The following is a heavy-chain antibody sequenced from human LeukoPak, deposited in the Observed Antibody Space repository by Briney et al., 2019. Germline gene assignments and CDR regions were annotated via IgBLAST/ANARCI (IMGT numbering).Heavy chain of an antibody. CDR3: AKDAGNSGYGCDL. J-gene: IGHJ5*02. CDR2: IRSSSET. CDR1: GFIFSQYS. Sequence: GGSLRLSCAASGFIFSQYSMNWVRQAPGKGLEWVSHIRSSSETFYADSVKGRFTISRDNARNSLYLQMNNLRGEDTAIYYCAKDAGNSGYGCDLWGQGTLVTVSS. V-gene: IGHV3-48*01. D-gene: IGHD5-12*01.